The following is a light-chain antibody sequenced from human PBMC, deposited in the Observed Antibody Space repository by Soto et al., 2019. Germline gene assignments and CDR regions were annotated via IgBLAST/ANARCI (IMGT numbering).Light chain of an antibody. CDR1: QSISTY. V-gene: IGKV1-39*01. CDR3: HQSYSSPPT. CDR2: AAS. J-gene: IGKJ2*01. Sequence: DIQMTQSPSSLSASVGDRVTITCRASQSISTYLNWYQQKPGKAPTLLIYAASNLQSGVPSKFSVSGSGTDFTLTISALQPKYCPTYYGHQSYSSPPTSGHGNNLEIK.